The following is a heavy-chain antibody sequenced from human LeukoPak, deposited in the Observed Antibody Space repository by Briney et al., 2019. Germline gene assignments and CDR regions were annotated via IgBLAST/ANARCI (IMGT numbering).Heavy chain of an antibody. V-gene: IGHV4-59*01. CDR3: ARSRHQLQFDY. CDR2: IYYSGST. D-gene: IGHD2-2*01. Sequence: SETLSLTCTVSGGSISSYYWSWIRQPPGKGLERIGYIYYSGSTNYNPSLKSRVTISVDTSKNQFSLKLSSVTAADTAVYYCARSRHQLQFDYWGQGTLVTVSS. CDR1: GGSISSYY. J-gene: IGHJ4*02.